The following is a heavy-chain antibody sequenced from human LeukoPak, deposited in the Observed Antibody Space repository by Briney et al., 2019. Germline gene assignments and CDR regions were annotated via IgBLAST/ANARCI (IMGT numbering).Heavy chain of an antibody. D-gene: IGHD2/OR15-2a*01. CDR1: GGSISSYY. Sequence: SETLSLTCTVSGGSISSYYWSRIRQPPGKGLEWIGYIYYSGSTNYNPSLKSRVTISVDTSKNQFSLKLSSVTAADTAVYYCARSRLSFDYWGQGTLVTVSS. J-gene: IGHJ4*02. CDR3: ARSRLSFDY. V-gene: IGHV4-59*01. CDR2: IYYSGST.